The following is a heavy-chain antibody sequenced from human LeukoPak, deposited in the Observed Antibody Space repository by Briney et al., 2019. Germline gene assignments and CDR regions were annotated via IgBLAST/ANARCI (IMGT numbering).Heavy chain of an antibody. Sequence: PGRSLRLSCAASGFTFSSYAMHWVRQAPGKGLEWVAVISYDGSNKYYAGSVKGRFTISRDNSKNTLYLQMNSLRAEDTAVYYCARDTYYDFWSGYPSWLDPWGQGTLVTVSS. CDR2: ISYDGSNK. V-gene: IGHV3-30-3*01. D-gene: IGHD3-3*01. CDR3: ARDTYYDFWSGYPSWLDP. J-gene: IGHJ5*02. CDR1: GFTFSSYA.